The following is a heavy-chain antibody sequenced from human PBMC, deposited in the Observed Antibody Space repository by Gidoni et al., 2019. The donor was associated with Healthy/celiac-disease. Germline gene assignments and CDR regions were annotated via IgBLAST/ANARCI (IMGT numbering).Heavy chain of an antibody. CDR3: ARHGGKGLYDSSGYYPNYYYGMDV. J-gene: IGHJ6*02. V-gene: IGHV4-39*01. Sequence: QLQLQESGPGLVKPSDTLSLTCTVSGGSFSSSSYYWGLFRPPPGKGLEWIGSIYYSGSTYYNPSLKSRVTISVDTSKNQFSLKLSSVTAADTAVYYCARHGGKGLYDSSGYYPNYYYGMDVWGQGTTVTVSS. CDR1: GGSFSSSSYY. D-gene: IGHD3-22*01. CDR2: IYYSGST.